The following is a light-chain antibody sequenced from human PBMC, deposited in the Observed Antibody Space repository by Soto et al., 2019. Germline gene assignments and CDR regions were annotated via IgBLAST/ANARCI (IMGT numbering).Light chain of an antibody. CDR2: DAS. Sequence: EIVLTQSPGTLSLSPGERATLSCRASQSVSSSSLAWYQQKPGQAPRLLIYDASSRATGIPDRFSGSGSGTDFTLTISRLEPEDFAVYYCQHYGSPPPVTFGQGTRLEI. V-gene: IGKV3-20*01. CDR1: QSVSSSS. J-gene: IGKJ5*01. CDR3: QHYGSPPPVT.